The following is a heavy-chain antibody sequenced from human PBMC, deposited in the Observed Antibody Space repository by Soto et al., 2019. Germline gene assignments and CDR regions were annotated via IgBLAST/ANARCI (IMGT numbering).Heavy chain of an antibody. V-gene: IGHV4-31*03. CDR3: ARESVVVPAATNAFDI. D-gene: IGHD2-2*01. J-gene: IGHJ3*02. CDR1: GGSISSGGYY. CDR2: IYYSGST. Sequence: SETLSLTCTVSGGSISSGGYYWSWIRQHPGKGLEWIGYIYYSGSTYYNPSLKSRVTISVDTSKNQFSLKLSSVTAADTAVYYCARESVVVPAATNAFDIWGQGTMVTVSS.